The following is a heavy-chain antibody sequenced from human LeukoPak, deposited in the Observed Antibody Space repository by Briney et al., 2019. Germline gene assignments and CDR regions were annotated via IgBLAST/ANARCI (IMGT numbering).Heavy chain of an antibody. J-gene: IGHJ4*02. D-gene: IGHD3-16*01. CDR1: GFTFSSYG. V-gene: IGHV3-30*03. Sequence: GGSLRLSCAASGFTFSSYGMHWVRQAPGKGLEWVAVISYDGSNKYYADSVKGRFTISRDNSKNTPYLQMNSLIAEDTAVYYCAGRGPIPFWGQGTLVTVSS. CDR3: AGRGPIPF. CDR2: ISYDGSNK.